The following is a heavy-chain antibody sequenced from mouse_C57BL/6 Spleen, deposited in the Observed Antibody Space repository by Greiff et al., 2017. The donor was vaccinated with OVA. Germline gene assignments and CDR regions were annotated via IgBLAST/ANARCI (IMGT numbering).Heavy chain of an antibody. D-gene: IGHD1-1*01. V-gene: IGHV14-4*01. Sequence: DVKLQESGAELVRPGASVKLSCTASGFNIKDDYMHWVKQRPEQGLEWIGWIDPENGDTEYASKFQGKATITADTSSNTAYLQLSSLTSEDTAVYYCTTGLLRFAYWGQGTLVTVSA. CDR2: IDPENGDT. CDR3: TTGLLRFAY. J-gene: IGHJ3*01. CDR1: GFNIKDDY.